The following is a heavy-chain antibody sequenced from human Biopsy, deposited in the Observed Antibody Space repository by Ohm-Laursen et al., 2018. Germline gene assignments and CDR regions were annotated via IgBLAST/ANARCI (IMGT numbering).Heavy chain of an antibody. CDR1: GGTFSSFG. J-gene: IGHJ4*02. Sequence: GASVKVSCKASGGTFSSFGISRVRQAPGQGLEWMGEINSMFGTTNYAQTFQGRVTIAADESTSTAYMEVSSLRSEDTAVYYCAKRGVERGRPLAYWGQGTLVTVSS. D-gene: IGHD1-1*01. CDR3: AKRGVERGRPLAY. V-gene: IGHV1-69*13. CDR2: INSMFGTT.